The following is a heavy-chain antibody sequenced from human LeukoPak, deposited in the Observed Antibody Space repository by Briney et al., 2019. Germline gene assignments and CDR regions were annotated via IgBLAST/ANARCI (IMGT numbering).Heavy chain of an antibody. J-gene: IGHJ4*02. CDR2: ISSSSSYI. Sequence: PGGSLRLSCAASGFTFSSYSMNWVRQAPGKGLEWVSSISSSSSYIYYADSGKGRFTISRDNAKNSLYLQMNSLRADDTAVYYCARVNGWSAFDYWGQGTLVTVSS. D-gene: IGHD6-19*01. CDR3: ARVNGWSAFDY. CDR1: GFTFSSYS. V-gene: IGHV3-21*01.